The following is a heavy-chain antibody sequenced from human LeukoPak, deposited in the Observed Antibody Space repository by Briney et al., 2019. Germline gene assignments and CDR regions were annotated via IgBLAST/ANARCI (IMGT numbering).Heavy chain of an antibody. CDR1: GGTFSSYA. Sequence: SVKVSCKASGGTFSSYAISWVRQAPGQGLEWMGRIIPILGIANYAQKLQGRVTMTTDTSTSTAYMELRSLRSDDTAVYYCATGLRFLEWSHAFDIWGQGTMVTVSS. CDR3: ATGLRFLEWSHAFDI. CDR2: IIPILGIA. D-gene: IGHD3-3*01. V-gene: IGHV1-69*04. J-gene: IGHJ3*02.